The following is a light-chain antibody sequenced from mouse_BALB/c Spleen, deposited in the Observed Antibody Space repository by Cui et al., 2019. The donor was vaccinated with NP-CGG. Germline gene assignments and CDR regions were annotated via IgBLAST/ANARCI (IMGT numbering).Light chain of an antibody. CDR2: GTD. CDR3: ALWYSNHWV. CDR1: TGAVTTSNY. V-gene: IGLV1*01. J-gene: IGLJ1*01. Sequence: AVVTQESALTTSPGETVTHTCRSSTGAVTTSNYANWVQEKPDHFFTGLIGGTDNRPPGVPARFSGSLLGDKAALTITGAQTEDEAIYFCALWYSNHWVFGGGTKLTVL.